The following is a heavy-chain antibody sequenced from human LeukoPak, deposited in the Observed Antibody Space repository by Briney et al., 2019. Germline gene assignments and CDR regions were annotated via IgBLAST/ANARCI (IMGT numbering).Heavy chain of an antibody. CDR1: GFSFSTYG. J-gene: IGHJ5*02. D-gene: IGHD2-2*02. Sequence: GRSLRLSCAASGFSFSTYGMHWVRRAPGKGLEWVAVISYGGSDEYYSDSVKGRFSISRDNSKNKLYLQMNSLRAEDTAVYYCAKHGGSTSCYTWGCWFDPWGQGTLVTVSS. V-gene: IGHV3-30*18. CDR3: AKHGGSTSCYTWGCWFDP. CDR2: ISYGGSDE.